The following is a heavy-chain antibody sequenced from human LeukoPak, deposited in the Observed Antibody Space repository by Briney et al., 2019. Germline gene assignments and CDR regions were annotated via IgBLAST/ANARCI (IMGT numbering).Heavy chain of an antibody. J-gene: IGHJ4*02. CDR3: ARASDSSSSSWAQNDY. CDR1: GYRFTTYW. Sequence: GESLEISCKASGYRFTTYWIGWGRQMPGKGLELMGIIYPDNSDTKYSPSFQGQVTISADKSISTAYLQWSSLKASDSAMYYCARASDSSSSSWAQNDYWGQGTLVTVSS. CDR2: IYPDNSDT. D-gene: IGHD6-6*01. V-gene: IGHV5-51*03.